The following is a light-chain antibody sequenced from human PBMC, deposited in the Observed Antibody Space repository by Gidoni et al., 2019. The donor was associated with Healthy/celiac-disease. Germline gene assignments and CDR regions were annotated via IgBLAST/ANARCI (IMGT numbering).Light chain of an antibody. J-gene: IGLJ2*01. V-gene: IGLV2-23*01. CDR2: EGS. CDR1: SSDVGSYNL. Sequence: QSALTPPASVSWSPGQPITISCTGTSSDVGSYNLVSWYQQHPGKAPKLMIYEGSKRPSGVSNRFSGSKSGNTASLTITGLQAEDEADYYCCSYAGSSTYVVFGGGTKLTVL. CDR3: CSYAGSSTYVV.